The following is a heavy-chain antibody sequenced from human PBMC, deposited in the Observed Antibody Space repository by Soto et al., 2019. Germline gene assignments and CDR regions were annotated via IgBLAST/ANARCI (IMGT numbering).Heavy chain of an antibody. CDR1: GGCISSGGYS. Sequence: QLQLQESGSGLVKPSQTLSLTCAVSGGCISSGGYSWRWIRQLPGKGLEWIGYIYHSGSTYYNPSLKSRVTISVDRSKNQFSLKLSSVTAADTAVYYCAAGGGLPRYYWGQGTLVTVSS. D-gene: IGHD5-12*01. V-gene: IGHV4-30-2*01. CDR2: IYHSGST. CDR3: AAGGGLPRYY. J-gene: IGHJ4*02.